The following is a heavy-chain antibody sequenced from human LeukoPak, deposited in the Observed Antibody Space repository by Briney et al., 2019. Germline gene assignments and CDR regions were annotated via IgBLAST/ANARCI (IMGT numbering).Heavy chain of an antibody. CDR2: ISGSGGST. CDR3: AKDRVTTLPLYYYYGMDV. CDR1: GFTFSSYA. V-gene: IGHV3-23*01. J-gene: IGHJ6*02. D-gene: IGHD4-11*01. Sequence: GGSLRLSCAASGFTFSSYAMSWVRQAPGKGLEWVSAISGSGGSTYYADSVKGRFTISRDNSKNTLYLQMNSLRAEDTAVYYCAKDRVTTLPLYYYYGMDVWGQGTTVTVSS.